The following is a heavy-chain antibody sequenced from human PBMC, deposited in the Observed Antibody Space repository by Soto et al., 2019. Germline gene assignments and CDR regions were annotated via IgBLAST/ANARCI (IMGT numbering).Heavy chain of an antibody. J-gene: IGHJ4*02. Sequence: GGSLILSCAASGFTFSSYAMHWVRQAPGKGLEWVAVISYDGSNKYYADSVKGRFTISRDNSKNTLYLQMNSLRAEDTAVYYCARDGAPIDRAVYYFDYWGQGTLVTVSS. CDR3: ARDGAPIDRAVYYFDY. D-gene: IGHD3-16*01. V-gene: IGHV3-30-3*01. CDR1: GFTFSSYA. CDR2: ISYDGSNK.